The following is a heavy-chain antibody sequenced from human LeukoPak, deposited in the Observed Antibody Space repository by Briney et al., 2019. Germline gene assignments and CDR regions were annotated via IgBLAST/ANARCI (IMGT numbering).Heavy chain of an antibody. V-gene: IGHV4-59*01. Sequence: PSETLSLTCTVSGGSISSYYWSWIRQPPGKGLEWIGYIYYSGDTNYNPSLQSRVTISVDTSKKEFSLKLRSVTAADTAVYYCARGGYCSGGNCFRYFDYWGQGTLVTVSS. J-gene: IGHJ4*02. CDR2: IYYSGDT. CDR1: GGSISSYY. CDR3: ARGGYCSGGNCFRYFDY. D-gene: IGHD2-15*01.